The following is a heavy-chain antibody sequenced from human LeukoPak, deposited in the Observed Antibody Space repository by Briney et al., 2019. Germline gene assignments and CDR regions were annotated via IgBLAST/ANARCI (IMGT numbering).Heavy chain of an antibody. Sequence: GASVKVSCKASGGTFSSYAINWVRQATGQGLEWMGWMNPNSGNTGYAQKFQGRVTMTRNTSISTAYMELSSLRSEDTAVYYCARGLYMYATGFDYWGQGTLVTVSS. V-gene: IGHV1-8*02. CDR2: MNPNSGNT. CDR3: ARGLYMYATGFDY. J-gene: IGHJ4*02. CDR1: GGTFSSYA. D-gene: IGHD2-8*01.